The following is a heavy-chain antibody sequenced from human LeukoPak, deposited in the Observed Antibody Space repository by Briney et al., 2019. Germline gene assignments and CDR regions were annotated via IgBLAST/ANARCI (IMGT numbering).Heavy chain of an antibody. V-gene: IGHV3-48*04. Sequence: GGSLRLSCTASGFTFSSYSMNWVRQAPGKGLEWVSYISSSGSTIYYADSVKGRFTISRDNAKNSLYLQMNSLRAEDTAVYYCARDLSLYCSGGSCYSLNYWGQGTLVTVSS. D-gene: IGHD2-15*01. CDR1: GFTFSSYS. CDR3: ARDLSLYCSGGSCYSLNY. CDR2: ISSSGSTI. J-gene: IGHJ4*02.